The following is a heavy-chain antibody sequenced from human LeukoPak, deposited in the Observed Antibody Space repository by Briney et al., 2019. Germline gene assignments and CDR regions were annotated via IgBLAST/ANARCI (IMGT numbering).Heavy chain of an antibody. V-gene: IGHV4-34*01. CDR2: ISHIGST. CDR3: ARGYCSGGSCYPPPGYFDY. CDR1: GGSFSGYY. Sequence: SETLSLTCAVYGGSFSGYYWSWVRQPPGKGLEWIGEISHIGSTNYNPSLESRVTISVDTSKNQFSLKLSSVTAADTAVYYCARGYCSGGSCYPPPGYFDYWGQGTLVTVSS. D-gene: IGHD2-15*01. J-gene: IGHJ4*02.